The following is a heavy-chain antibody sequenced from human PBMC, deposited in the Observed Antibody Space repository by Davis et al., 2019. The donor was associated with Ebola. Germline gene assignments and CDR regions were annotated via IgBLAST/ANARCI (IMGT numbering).Heavy chain of an antibody. V-gene: IGHV5-51*01. Sequence: GESLKISCKGSGYSFASYWIGWVRQMPGKGLEWMGIIYPDDSDTRYSPSFQGQVTISADKSISTAYLQWSSLKASDTAMYYCARASIAARPDAFDIWGQGTMVTVSS. CDR1: GYSFASYW. D-gene: IGHD6-6*01. J-gene: IGHJ3*02. CDR2: IYPDDSDT. CDR3: ARASIAARPDAFDI.